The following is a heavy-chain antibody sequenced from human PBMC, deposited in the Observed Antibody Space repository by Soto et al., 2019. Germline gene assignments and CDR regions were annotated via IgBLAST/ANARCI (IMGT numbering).Heavy chain of an antibody. D-gene: IGHD3-3*01. CDR3: ARRAEDFWSGFPFDY. V-gene: IGHV1-18*01. J-gene: IGHJ4*02. CDR2: ISAYNGNT. CDR1: GYTFTGYG. Sequence: GASVKVSCKASGYTFTGYGISWVRQAPGQGLEWMGWISAYNGNTNYAQKLQGGVTMTTDTSTSTAYMEIRSLRSDDTAVYYCARRAEDFWSGFPFDYWGQGTLVTVSS.